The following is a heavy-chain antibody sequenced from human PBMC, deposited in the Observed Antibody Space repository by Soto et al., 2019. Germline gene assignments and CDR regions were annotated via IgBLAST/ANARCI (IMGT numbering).Heavy chain of an antibody. Sequence: GGSLRLSCAASGFTFSTYAIIWVRQAPGKGLEWVSVITGSGGSTYYADSVKGRFTISRDTSKNTLFLQMNSLRAEDTAVYYCAKDRYGDYGGIDYWGQGTMVPVSS. J-gene: IGHJ4*02. CDR2: ITGSGGST. V-gene: IGHV3-23*01. D-gene: IGHD4-17*01. CDR1: GFTFSTYA. CDR3: AKDRYGDYGGIDY.